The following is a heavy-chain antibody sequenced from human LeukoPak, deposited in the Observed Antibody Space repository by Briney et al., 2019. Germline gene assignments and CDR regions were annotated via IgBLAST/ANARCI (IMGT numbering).Heavy chain of an antibody. D-gene: IGHD3-22*01. CDR1: GFTFSTYT. Sequence: HPGGSLRLSCAASGFTFSTYTMNWVRQAPGKGLEWVSSIIGTGSSTYYRDSVKGRFTISRDNAKNSLYLQMNSLRAEDTAVYYCARGITEYYYDSGFDYWGQGTLVTVSS. J-gene: IGHJ4*02. V-gene: IGHV3-48*01. CDR2: IIGTGSST. CDR3: ARGITEYYYDSGFDY.